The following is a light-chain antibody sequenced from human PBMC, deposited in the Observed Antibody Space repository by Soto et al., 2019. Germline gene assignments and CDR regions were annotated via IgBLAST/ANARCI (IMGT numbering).Light chain of an antibody. CDR2: GAS. J-gene: IGKJ4*01. V-gene: IGKV3-20*01. CDR3: QQYGSSPRT. Sequence: EIVLTQSPRTLSLSPGERATLSCRASQSVSSSYLAWYQQKPGQAPRLLIYGASSRATGIPDRFSGSGSGTDFTLTISRLEPEDFAVYYCQQYGSSPRTFGGGTKVEIK. CDR1: QSVSSSY.